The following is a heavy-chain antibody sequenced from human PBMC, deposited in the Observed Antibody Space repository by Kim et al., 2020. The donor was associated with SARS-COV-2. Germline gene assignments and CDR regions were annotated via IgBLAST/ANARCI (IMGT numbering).Heavy chain of an antibody. CDR3: TTDTGYCSGGSCHDFLILVNKDS. CDR1: GFTFSNAW. Sequence: GGSLRLSCAASGFTFSNAWMSWVRQAPGKGLEWVGRIKSKTDGGTTDYAAPVKGRFTISRDDSKNTLYLQMNSLKTEDTAVYYCTTDTGYCSGGSCHDFLILVNKDSWGQGTLVTVSS. V-gene: IGHV3-15*01. D-gene: IGHD2-15*01. CDR2: IKSKTDGGTT. J-gene: IGHJ4*02.